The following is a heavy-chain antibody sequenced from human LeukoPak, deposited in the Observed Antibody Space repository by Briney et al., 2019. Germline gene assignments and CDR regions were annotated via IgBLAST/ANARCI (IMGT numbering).Heavy chain of an antibody. Sequence: GGSLRLSCVVSGFTFSSNYMSWVRQAPGKGLEGVSIIYSAGSTFYSDSVRGRFTLSRDNSKNTVYLQMNSLRAEDTAVYYCARANSATIPGVDPWGQGTLVTVSS. CDR1: GFTFSSNY. V-gene: IGHV3-53*01. D-gene: IGHD1-26*01. J-gene: IGHJ5*02. CDR3: ARANSATIPGVDP. CDR2: IYSAGST.